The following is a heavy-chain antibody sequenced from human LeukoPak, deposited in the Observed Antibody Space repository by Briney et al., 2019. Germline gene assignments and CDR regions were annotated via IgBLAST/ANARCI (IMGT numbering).Heavy chain of an antibody. D-gene: IGHD1-1*01. J-gene: IGHJ4*02. CDR1: GGSISYYY. CDR3: ARGLDDRKRAVNYFDY. CDR2: IYYSGTT. Sequence: SETLSLTCTVSGGSISYYYWSWIRQSPGKGLEWIGYIYYSGTTNYNPSLKTRVTISVDTSKNQFSLQLRSVTAADTAVYYCARGLDDRKRAVNYFDYWGQGTLVTVSS. V-gene: IGHV4-59*01.